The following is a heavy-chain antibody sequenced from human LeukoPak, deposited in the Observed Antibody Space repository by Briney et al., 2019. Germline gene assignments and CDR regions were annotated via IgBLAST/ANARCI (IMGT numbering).Heavy chain of an antibody. CDR3: AKDSHPFDY. V-gene: IGHV3-66*01. CDR2: ISSGGST. J-gene: IGHJ4*02. CDR1: GFTVSSDY. Sequence: GGSLRLSCAASGFTVSSDYMGWVRQAPEKGLEWVSLISSGGSTYYADSLKGRFTISRDNSKNTLYLQMNSLRAEDTAVYYCAKDSHPFDYWGQGTLVTVSS.